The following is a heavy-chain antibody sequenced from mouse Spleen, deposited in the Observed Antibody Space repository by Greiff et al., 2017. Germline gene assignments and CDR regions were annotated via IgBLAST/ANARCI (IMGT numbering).Heavy chain of an antibody. CDR3: ATRHYGSSYYWYFDV. CDR1: GFTFSDYG. J-gene: IGHJ1*03. D-gene: IGHD1-1*01. CDR2: ISSGSSTI. V-gene: IGHV5-17*01. Sequence: EVKLQESGGGLVKPGGSLKLSCAASGFTFSDYGMHWVRQAPEKGLEWVAYISSGSSTIYYADTVKGRFTISRDNAKNTLFLQMTSLRSEDTAMYYCATRHYGSSYYWYFDVWGTGTTVTVSS.